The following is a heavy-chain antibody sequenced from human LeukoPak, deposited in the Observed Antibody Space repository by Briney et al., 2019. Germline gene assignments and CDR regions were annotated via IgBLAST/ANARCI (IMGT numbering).Heavy chain of an antibody. D-gene: IGHD6-19*01. CDR3: ARGNIAVAGTVY. V-gene: IGHV3-21*01. Sequence: GGSLRLSCAASGFTFSSYSMNWVRQAPGKGLEWVSSISSSSSYIYCADSVKGRFTISRDNAKNSLYLQMNSLRAEDTAVYYCARGNIAVAGTVYWGQGTLVTVSS. CDR1: GFTFSSYS. J-gene: IGHJ4*02. CDR2: ISSSSSYI.